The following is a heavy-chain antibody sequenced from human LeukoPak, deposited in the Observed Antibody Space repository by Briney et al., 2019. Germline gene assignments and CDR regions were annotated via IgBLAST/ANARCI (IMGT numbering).Heavy chain of an antibody. V-gene: IGHV3-23*01. Sequence: PGASLRPSCAASGFTFKEYGMSWVRQAPGKGLEWVSTINDNGANTHYADSVKGRFTISRDSSKNTLFLQMNSLRADDTARYYCTKGDGGWYPIDSWGQGTLIIVSS. J-gene: IGHJ4*02. CDR3: TKGDGGWYPIDS. D-gene: IGHD6-19*01. CDR2: INDNGANT. CDR1: GFTFKEYG.